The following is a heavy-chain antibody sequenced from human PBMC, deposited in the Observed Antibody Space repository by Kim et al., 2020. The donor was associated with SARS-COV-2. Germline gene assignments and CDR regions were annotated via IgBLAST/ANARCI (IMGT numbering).Heavy chain of an antibody. V-gene: IGHV3-43D*03. D-gene: IGHD6-19*01. CDR2: ISWDGGST. CDR3: AKDLGGYSSGWYVGYYYYGMDV. CDR1: GFTFDDYA. Sequence: GGSLRLSCAASGFTFDDYAMHWVRQAPGKGLEWVSLISWDGGSTYYADSVKGRFTISRDNSKNSLYLQMNSLRAEDTALYYCAKDLGGYSSGWYVGYYYYGMDVWGQGTTVTVSS. J-gene: IGHJ6*02.